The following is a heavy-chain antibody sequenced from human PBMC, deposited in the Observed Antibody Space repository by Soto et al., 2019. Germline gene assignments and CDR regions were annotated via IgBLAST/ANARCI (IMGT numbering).Heavy chain of an antibody. V-gene: IGHV3-33*01. CDR3: ARAYCSNAICYYYFDY. CDR2: VYYDGSNK. J-gene: IGHJ4*02. Sequence: PGGSLRLSCAASGFTFSSYAMHWVRQAPGKGLEWVAVVYYDGSNKYYADSVKGRFTISRDNSKNTLYLQMDSLRAEDTAVYYCARAYCSNAICYYYFDYWGQGILVTVSS. D-gene: IGHD2-8*01. CDR1: GFTFSSYA.